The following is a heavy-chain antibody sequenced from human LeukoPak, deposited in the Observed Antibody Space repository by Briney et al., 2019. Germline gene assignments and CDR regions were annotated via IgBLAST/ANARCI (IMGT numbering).Heavy chain of an antibody. CDR1: GGPISTYY. D-gene: IGHD6-25*01. Sequence: PSETLSLTCTVSGGPISTYYWTWIRRPAGMGLEWIGRVYISGATDFSPSLKSRVTMSVDTSKNQVSLLLNSVTAADTAMYFCARETDSSARFDYWGQGILVTVS. CDR3: ARETDSSARFDY. CDR2: VYISGAT. V-gene: IGHV4-4*07. J-gene: IGHJ4*02.